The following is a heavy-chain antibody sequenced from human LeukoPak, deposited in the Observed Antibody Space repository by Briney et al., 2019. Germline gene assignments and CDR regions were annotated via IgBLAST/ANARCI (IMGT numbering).Heavy chain of an antibody. V-gene: IGHV3-48*03. Sequence: HTGGSLRLSCAASGFTFTSYEMNGVRQAPGKGPEWVSYISSSGSTIYYADSVKGRFTISRDNAKNSLYLQMNSLRAEDTAVYYCARDPYYGDYVVWGQGTLVTVSS. CDR3: ARDPYYGDYVV. CDR1: GFTFTSYE. CDR2: ISSSGSTI. D-gene: IGHD4-17*01. J-gene: IGHJ4*02.